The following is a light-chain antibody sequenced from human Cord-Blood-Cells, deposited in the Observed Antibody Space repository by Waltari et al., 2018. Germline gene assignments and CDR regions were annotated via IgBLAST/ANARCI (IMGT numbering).Light chain of an antibody. CDR1: SSDVGSYNR. V-gene: IGLV2-18*02. CDR3: SSYTSSSTYV. CDR2: EVS. J-gene: IGLJ1*01. Sequence: QSALTQPPSVSGSPGQSVTIPCTVTSSDVGSYNRVSWHQQPPGTAPNLMIYEVSIRPSGVPDRFSGSKSGNTASLTISGLQAEDEADYYCSSYTSSSTYVFGTGTKVTVL.